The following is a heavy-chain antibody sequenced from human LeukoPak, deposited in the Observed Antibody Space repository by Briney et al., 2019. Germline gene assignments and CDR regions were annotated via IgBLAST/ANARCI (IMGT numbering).Heavy chain of an antibody. V-gene: IGHV3-30*18. CDR1: GFTFSSYG. Sequence: PGGSLRLSCAASGFTFSSYGMHWVRQAPGKGLEWVAVVSYDGSYKYYADSVKGRFTISRDNSKNTLYLQMNSLRAEDTAVYYCAKDGYGSGSYFDYWGQGTLVTVSS. CDR3: AKDGYGSGSYFDY. CDR2: VSYDGSYK. J-gene: IGHJ4*02. D-gene: IGHD3-10*01.